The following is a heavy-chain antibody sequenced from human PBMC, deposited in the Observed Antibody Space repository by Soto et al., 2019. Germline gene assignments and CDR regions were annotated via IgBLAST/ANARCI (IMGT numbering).Heavy chain of an antibody. D-gene: IGHD3-9*01. CDR1: GFTFSSYW. J-gene: IGHJ4*02. Sequence: EVQLVESGGGLVQPGGSLRLSCAASGFTFSSYWMSWVRQAPGKGLEWVANIKQDGSEKYYVDSVKGRFTISRDNAKNSLYLQMNSLRAEDTAVYYCARSGTGNYDILTGYCRLWGQGTLVTVSS. CDR3: ARSGTGNYDILTGYCRL. CDR2: IKQDGSEK. V-gene: IGHV3-7*01.